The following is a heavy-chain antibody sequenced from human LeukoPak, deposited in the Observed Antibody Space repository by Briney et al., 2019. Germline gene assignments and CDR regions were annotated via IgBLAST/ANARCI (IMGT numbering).Heavy chain of an antibody. CDR3: ARDTGYYFDF. D-gene: IGHD1-14*01. Sequence: ASVKVSCKTSGYTFTSYGFSWVRQAPGKGLEWMGWISGYNGNRNYAQKLQGRVTLTTDTSTSTGYMELRSPRSDDTAVYYCARDTGYYFDFWGQGTLVTVSS. V-gene: IGHV1-18*01. CDR2: ISGYNGNR. CDR1: GYTFTSYG. J-gene: IGHJ4*02.